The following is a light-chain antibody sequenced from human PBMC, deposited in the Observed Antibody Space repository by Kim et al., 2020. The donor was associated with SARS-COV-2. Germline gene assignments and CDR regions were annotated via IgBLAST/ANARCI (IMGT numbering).Light chain of an antibody. J-gene: IGLJ3*02. CDR3: QSYDGSNRWV. Sequence: NVMLTQPNSVSESPGKTVSISCTRSSDSIDKKYVQWYQKRPGSAPTTVIFQDNQRPSGVPDRFSGSLDSSSNSASLPISGLKTEDEADSYCQSYDGSNRWVFVGGTQLTFL. V-gene: IGLV6-57*04. CDR2: QDN. CDR1: SDSIDKKY.